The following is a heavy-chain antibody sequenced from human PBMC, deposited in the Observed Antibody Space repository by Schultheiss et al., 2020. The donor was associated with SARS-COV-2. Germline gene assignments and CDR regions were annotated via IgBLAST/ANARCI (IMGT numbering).Heavy chain of an antibody. CDR2: VYYSGST. CDR1: GGSISGYY. V-gene: IGHV4-59*01. Sequence: SETLSLTCTVSGGSISGYYWNWIRQPPGKGLEWIGYVYYSGSTSYNPSLGSRVTISVDTSKNQFSLKLRSVTAADTAVYFCAREVPAAGHFVYWGQGTLVTVSS. D-gene: IGHD6-13*01. J-gene: IGHJ4*02. CDR3: AREVPAAGHFVY.